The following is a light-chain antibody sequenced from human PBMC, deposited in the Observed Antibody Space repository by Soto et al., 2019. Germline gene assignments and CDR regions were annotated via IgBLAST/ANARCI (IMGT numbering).Light chain of an antibody. CDR1: QTVNSDY. V-gene: IGKV3-20*01. J-gene: IGKJ5*01. CDR3: QYYGNSRIT. Sequence: EIVLTQSPGTLSLSPGERATLSCRASQTVNSDYLTWYQQKPGQAPRLLIYAASSGATGIPDRFSGSGSETDLTLTINRLEPEDFAVYYCQYYGNSRITFGQGTRLEIK. CDR2: AAS.